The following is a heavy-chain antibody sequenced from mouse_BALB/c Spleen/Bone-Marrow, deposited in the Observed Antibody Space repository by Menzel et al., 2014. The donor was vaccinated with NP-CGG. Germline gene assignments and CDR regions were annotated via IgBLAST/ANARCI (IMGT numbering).Heavy chain of an antibody. V-gene: IGHV5-12*02. J-gene: IGHJ2*01. D-gene: IGHD2-10*01. Sequence: LGGSVGGLVPPGGSLTLSCATSGFTFSDYYMYWVRQAPEKRLEWVASLSNGGGGTYYPDTVKGRFTISKDNVKNTLYLKMSRLKSEDTAMYYCARQGAYTYFDYGGQGTTLTVSS. CDR2: LSNGGGGT. CDR1: GFTFSDYY. CDR3: ARQGAYTYFDY.